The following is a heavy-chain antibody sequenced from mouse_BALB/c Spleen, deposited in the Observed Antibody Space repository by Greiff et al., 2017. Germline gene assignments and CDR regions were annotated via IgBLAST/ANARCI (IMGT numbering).Heavy chain of an antibody. CDR3: ARGKETGWFAY. V-gene: IGHV5-6-5*01. CDR1: GFTFSSYA. Sequence: DVMLVESGGGLVKPGGSLKLSCAASGFTFSSYAMSWVRQTPEKRLEWVASISSGGSTYYPDSVKGRFTISRDNARNILYLQMSSLRSEDTAMYYCARGKETGWFAYWGQGTLVTVSA. J-gene: IGHJ3*01. CDR2: ISSGGST.